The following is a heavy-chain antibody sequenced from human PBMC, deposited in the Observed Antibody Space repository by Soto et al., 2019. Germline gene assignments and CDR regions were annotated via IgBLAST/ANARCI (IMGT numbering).Heavy chain of an antibody. Sequence: GGSLSLSFEASGLTFSTYWIHWVRQAPGNGLVWVSRIESDGSSTSYADSVEGRFTISRDNAKNTLYLQMNSLTAEDTAVYYCARGYCSSSSCWSFDHWGQGTPVTVSS. J-gene: IGHJ4*02. CDR2: IESDGSST. CDR3: ARGYCSSSSCWSFDH. CDR1: GLTFSTYW. V-gene: IGHV3-74*01. D-gene: IGHD2-2*01.